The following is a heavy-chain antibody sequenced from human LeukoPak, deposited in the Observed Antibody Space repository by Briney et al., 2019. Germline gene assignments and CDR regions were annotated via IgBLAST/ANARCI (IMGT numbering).Heavy chain of an antibody. D-gene: IGHD2-15*01. J-gene: IGHJ4*02. CDR3: AKGATGLRIVGDD. V-gene: IGHV3-21*04. CDR2: ISSSSYI. CDR1: GFTFSSYS. Sequence: GGSLRLSCAASGFTFSSYSMNWVRQAPGKGLEWVSSISSSSYIYYADSVKGRFTISRDNSKNMLYLQMNSLRAEDTAVYYCAKGATGLRIVGDDWGQGTLVTVSS.